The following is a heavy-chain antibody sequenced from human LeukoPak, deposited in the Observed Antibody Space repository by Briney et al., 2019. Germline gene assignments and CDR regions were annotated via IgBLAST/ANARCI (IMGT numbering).Heavy chain of an antibody. CDR2: ISYDGSNK. J-gene: IGHJ6*03. CDR3: AREAYYDFWSGSWRNCYYMDV. D-gene: IGHD3-3*01. CDR1: GFTFSSYA. V-gene: IGHV3-30*04. Sequence: HPGGSLRLSCAASGFTFSSYAMHWVRQAPGKGLEWVAVISYDGSNKYYAGSVKGRFTISRDNAKNSLYLQMNSLRAEDTAVYYCAREAYYDFWSGSWRNCYYMDVWGKGTTVTVSS.